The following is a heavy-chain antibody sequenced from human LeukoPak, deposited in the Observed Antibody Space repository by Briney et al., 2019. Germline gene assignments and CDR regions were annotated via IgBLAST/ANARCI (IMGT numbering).Heavy chain of an antibody. CDR1: GFTFSSYG. J-gene: IGHJ4*02. CDR3: ATPVDFWSGYSSFDY. V-gene: IGHV3-30*03. D-gene: IGHD3-3*01. Sequence: GGSLRLSCAASGFTFSSYGMHWVRQAPGKGLEWVAVTSYDGNNKYYADSVKGRFTISRDNSKNTLYLQMNSLRAEDTAVYYCATPVDFWSGYSSFDYWGQGTLVTVSS. CDR2: TSYDGNNK.